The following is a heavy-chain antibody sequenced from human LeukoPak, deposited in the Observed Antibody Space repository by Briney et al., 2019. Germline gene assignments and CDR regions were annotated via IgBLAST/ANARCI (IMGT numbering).Heavy chain of an antibody. CDR1: GYTFTTYN. Sequence: GASVKVSCKASGYTFTTYNINWVRQAPGQGLEWMGWISGYNGNTNYAQKLQGRVTMTTDTSTSTAYMELRSLKSDDTAVYYCARDRPAVVVVAAIPLDYWGQGTLVTVSS. J-gene: IGHJ4*02. V-gene: IGHV1-18*01. CDR3: ARDRPAVVVVAAIPLDY. CDR2: ISGYNGNT. D-gene: IGHD2-15*01.